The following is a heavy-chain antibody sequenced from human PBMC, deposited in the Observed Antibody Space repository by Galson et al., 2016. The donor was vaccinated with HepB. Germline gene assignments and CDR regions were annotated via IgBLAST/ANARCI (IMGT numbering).Heavy chain of an antibody. J-gene: IGHJ4*02. D-gene: IGHD2-15*01. CDR1: GYRLSELS. Sequence: SVKVSCKVSGYRLSELSIHWVRQSPGKGLEWMGSFDPEDGETISPRRFQDRVTMTEETSTDTAFLQLCSLPSEDTAVYYCATDPTFYDVVVVATATDYWGQGTLVTVFS. CDR2: FDPEDGET. V-gene: IGHV1-24*01. CDR3: ATDPTFYDVVVVATATDY.